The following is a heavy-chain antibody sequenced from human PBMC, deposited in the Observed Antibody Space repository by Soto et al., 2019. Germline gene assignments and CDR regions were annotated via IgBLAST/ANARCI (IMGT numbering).Heavy chain of an antibody. CDR1: GYTFTSYG. J-gene: IGHJ5*02. CDR2: ISAYNGNT. D-gene: IGHD3-9*01. Sequence: ASVKVSCTASGYTFTSYGISWVRQAPGQGLEWMGWISAYNGNTNYAQKLQGRVTMTTDTSTSTAYMELRSLRSDDTAVYYCAVDYDILTGPWFDPWGQGTLVTVSS. CDR3: AVDYDILTGPWFDP. V-gene: IGHV1-18*04.